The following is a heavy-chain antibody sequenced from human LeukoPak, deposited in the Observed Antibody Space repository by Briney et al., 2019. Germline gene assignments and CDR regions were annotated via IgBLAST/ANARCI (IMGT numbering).Heavy chain of an antibody. CDR3: ARDNGDYFSAGYYYGMDV. Sequence: GGSLRLSCAASGFIIDDYDMNWVRQIPGKGLEWVSRIKYNGDSAAYADSVEGRFTVSRDNAKSSLYLQMNSRRVEDTAVDYCARDNGDYFSAGYYYGMDVWGQGTTVTVSS. V-gene: IGHV3-20*04. CDR2: IKYNGDSA. J-gene: IGHJ6*02. CDR1: GFIIDDYD. D-gene: IGHD4-17*01.